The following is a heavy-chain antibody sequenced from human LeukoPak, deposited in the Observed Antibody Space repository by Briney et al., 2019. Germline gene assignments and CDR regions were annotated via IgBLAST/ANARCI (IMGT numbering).Heavy chain of an antibody. CDR2: IVVGSGNT. J-gene: IGHJ4*02. D-gene: IGHD3-16*02. CDR3: ARSLDDYVWGSYRLGFDY. Sequence: ASVKVSCKASGFTFTSSAMQWVRQARGQRLEWIGWIVVGSGNTNYAQKFQERVTITRDMSTSTAYMELSSLRSEDTAVYYCARSLDDYVWGSYRLGFDYWGRGTLVTVSS. V-gene: IGHV1-58*02. CDR1: GFTFTSSA.